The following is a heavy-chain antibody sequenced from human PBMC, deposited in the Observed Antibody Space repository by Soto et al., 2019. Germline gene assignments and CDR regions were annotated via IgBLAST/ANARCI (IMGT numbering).Heavy chain of an antibody. CDR2: IDVGSANA. CDR3: AAHVGGYIYGFARH. V-gene: IGHV1-58*01. Sequence: QMQLVQSGPEVKKPGTSVKVSCKTSGFTFSSSAVHWVRQARGHRLQWIGWIDVGSANANYAQMLQERVPIARDMSTSTAYMELSSLTPEVTAVYYCAAHVGGYIYGFARHWGPGTLVTVS. J-gene: IGHJ4*02. CDR1: GFTFSSSA. D-gene: IGHD4-17*01.